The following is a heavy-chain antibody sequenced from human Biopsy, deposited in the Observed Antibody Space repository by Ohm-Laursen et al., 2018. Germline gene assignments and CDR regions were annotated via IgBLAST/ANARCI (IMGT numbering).Heavy chain of an antibody. CDR2: IYNPGST. D-gene: IGHD2-15*01. Sequence: SDTLSLTWAVSAASVSGGTFYLGWIRQPPGKGLGWIGYIYNPGSTNYSPSLKSRVTILLDTSKNQFSLKLSSVTVADTAVYYCARVEDCSGDNCPRLAFDLWGQGTTVIVSS. V-gene: IGHV4-61*01. CDR1: AASVSGGTFY. J-gene: IGHJ3*01. CDR3: ARVEDCSGDNCPRLAFDL.